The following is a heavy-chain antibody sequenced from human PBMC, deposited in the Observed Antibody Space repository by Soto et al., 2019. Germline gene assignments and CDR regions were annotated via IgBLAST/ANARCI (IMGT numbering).Heavy chain of an antibody. V-gene: IGHV3-74*01. CDR1: GFTFSTFW. CDR2: INSDGSST. J-gene: IGHJ6*02. Sequence: EVQLVESGGGLVQPGGSLRLSCAASGFTFSTFWMHWVRQAPGKGLVWVSRINSDGSSTNYADTVKGRFTISRDNAKNTLYLQMNSLRAEDTALYYCARAGQKRNGMDVWGQGTTVTVSS. D-gene: IGHD3-10*01. CDR3: ARAGQKRNGMDV.